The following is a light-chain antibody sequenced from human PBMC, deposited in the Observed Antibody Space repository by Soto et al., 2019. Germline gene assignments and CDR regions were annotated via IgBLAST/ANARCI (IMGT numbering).Light chain of an antibody. J-gene: IGKJ2*01. CDR2: GAS. V-gene: IGKV3-20*01. Sequence: EIVLTQSPGTLSLSPGERATLSCRASQSVSSSYLAWYQQKPGQAPRLLIYGASSRATGIPDRFSGSGSGTDFTLTISRLEPEDFAVYYFQQYGSSPRMYTFGQGTKLEIK. CDR3: QQYGSSPRMYT. CDR1: QSVSSSY.